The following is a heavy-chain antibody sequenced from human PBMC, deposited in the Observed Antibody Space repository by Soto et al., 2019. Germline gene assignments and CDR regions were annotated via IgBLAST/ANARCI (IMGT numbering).Heavy chain of an antibody. J-gene: IGHJ4*02. CDR2: ISAYNGNT. CDR3: ARDRAVGRVDY. Sequence: QVQLVQSGAEVKKPGASVKVSCEASGYTFTSYGISWVRQAPGQGLAWMGWISAYNGNTKYAQKPQGRVTRTTDTSTSTAYMEGRRLRSDDTAVYYCARDRAVGRVDYGGQGTLVTVSS. CDR1: GYTFTSYG. V-gene: IGHV1-18*01.